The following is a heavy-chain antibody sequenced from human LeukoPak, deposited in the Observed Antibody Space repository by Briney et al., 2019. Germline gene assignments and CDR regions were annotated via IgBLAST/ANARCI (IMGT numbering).Heavy chain of an antibody. V-gene: IGHV1-8*01. D-gene: IGHD4-17*01. CDR1: GYTFTSYD. CDR3: ARSPMTTVTNFDY. CDR2: MNPNSGNT. J-gene: IGHJ4*02. Sequence: GAPVKVSCKASGYTFTSYDINWVRQATGQGLEWMGWMNPNSGNTGYAQKFQGRVTMTRNTSISTAYMELSSLRSEDTAVYYCARSPMTTVTNFDYWGQGTLVTVSS.